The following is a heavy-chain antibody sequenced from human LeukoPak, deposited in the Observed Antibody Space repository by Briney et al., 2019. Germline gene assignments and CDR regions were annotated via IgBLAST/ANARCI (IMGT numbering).Heavy chain of an antibody. CDR1: GFTFSSSA. V-gene: IGHV3-23*01. CDR2: ISASGGST. D-gene: IGHD1-14*01. J-gene: IGHJ4*01. Sequence: GGSLRLSCAASGFTFSSSAMSWVRQVPGKGLEWVSGISASGGSTYYADSVRGRFTISRDNSKNAVYLQMSSLRPEDTAVYYCVSPVFINFWGQGTLVTVSS. CDR3: VSPVFINF.